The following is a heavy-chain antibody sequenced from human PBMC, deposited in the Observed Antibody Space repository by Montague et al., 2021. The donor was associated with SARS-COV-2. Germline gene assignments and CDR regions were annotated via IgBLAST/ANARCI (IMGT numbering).Heavy chain of an antibody. CDR3: ARHLADYYGSGSYGGMDD. CDR1: GGSISSSSYY. Sequence: SETLSLTCTVSGGSISSSSYYWGWIRQPPGKGLEWIGSIYYSGSTYYNPSLKSRVTISVDTSKNQFSLKMSSVTAADTAVYYCARHLADYYGSGSYGGMDDWGQGTTVTVSS. D-gene: IGHD3-10*01. J-gene: IGHJ6*02. CDR2: IYYSGST. V-gene: IGHV4-39*07.